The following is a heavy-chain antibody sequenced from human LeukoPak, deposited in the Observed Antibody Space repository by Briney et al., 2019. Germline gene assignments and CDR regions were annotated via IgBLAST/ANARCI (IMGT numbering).Heavy chain of an antibody. CDR2: ISWNSGSI. Sequence: GGSLRLSCAASGFTFDDYGMSWVRQAPGKGLEWVSGISWNSGSIGYADSVKGRFTISRDNAKNSLYLQMNSLRAEDTAVYYCAKRGGSFIGYFDYWGQGALVTVSS. V-gene: IGHV3-9*01. CDR3: AKRGGSFIGYFDY. D-gene: IGHD1-26*01. CDR1: GFTFDDYG. J-gene: IGHJ4*02.